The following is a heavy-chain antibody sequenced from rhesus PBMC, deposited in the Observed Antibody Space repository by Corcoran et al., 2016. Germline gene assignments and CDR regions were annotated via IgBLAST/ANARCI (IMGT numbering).Heavy chain of an antibody. CDR1: GFTFSSSW. J-gene: IGHJ4*01. CDR2: INNCGYIT. CDR3: AKDGFDY. V-gene: IGHV3S42*01. Sequence: EVQLVDSGGGLAKPGGSLRLSCAASGFTFSSSWMTWAGKTPGKGTEWISAINNCGYITYAADPWKGRFTIARDNSKNTLSLQMNSLRGEDTAVYYCAKDGFDYWGQGVLVTVSS.